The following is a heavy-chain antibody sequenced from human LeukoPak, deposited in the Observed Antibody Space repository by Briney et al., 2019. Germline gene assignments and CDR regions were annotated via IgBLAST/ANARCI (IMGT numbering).Heavy chain of an antibody. V-gene: IGHV4-59*01. CDR1: GDSISSYY. Sequence: PSETLSLTCTVSGDSISSYYWSWIRQPPGKGLEWIGYIYYSGSTNYSPSLKSRVTMSIDTSKNHFSLHLTSVTAADTAVYYCARRALSVSTVRGVNWYFDLWGRGTLVTVAS. J-gene: IGHJ2*01. CDR2: IYYSGST. D-gene: IGHD3-10*02. CDR3: ARRALSVSTVRGVNWYFDL.